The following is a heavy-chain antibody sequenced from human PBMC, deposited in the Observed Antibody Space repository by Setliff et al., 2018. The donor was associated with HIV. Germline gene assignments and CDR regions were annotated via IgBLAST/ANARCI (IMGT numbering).Heavy chain of an antibody. CDR2: IYYTGST. CDR1: GGSINNYF. Sequence: SETLSLTCTVSGGSINNYFWSWIRQSPGRGLEWIGYIYYTGSTNYNPSLKSRVAMSVDSSNHQFSLKLTSVTPADTAIYYCAREDGSNSHDTFEIWGQGILVTVSS. V-gene: IGHV4-59*01. D-gene: IGHD1-1*01. CDR3: AREDGSNSHDTFEI. J-gene: IGHJ3*02.